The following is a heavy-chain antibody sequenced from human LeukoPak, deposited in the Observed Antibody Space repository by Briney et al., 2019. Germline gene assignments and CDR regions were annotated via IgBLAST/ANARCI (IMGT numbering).Heavy chain of an antibody. D-gene: IGHD6-13*01. CDR3: ARDHGEAAAGVFAPFDY. CDR1: GYTFTSYG. CDR2: ISAYNGNT. J-gene: IGHJ4*02. Sequence: GASVEVSCKASGYTFTSYGICWVRQAPGQGLEWMGWISAYNGNTHYAQNLQGRVTMTTDTSTSTAYMELRSLRSDDTAVYYCARDHGEAAAGVFAPFDYWGQGTLVTVSS. V-gene: IGHV1-18*01.